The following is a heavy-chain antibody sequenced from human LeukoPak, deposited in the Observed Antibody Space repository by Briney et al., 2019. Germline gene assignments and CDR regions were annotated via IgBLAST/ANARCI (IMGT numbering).Heavy chain of an antibody. J-gene: IGHJ4*02. CDR2: SSWNSGSI. Sequence: PGGSLRLSCAASGFTFDDYAMHWVRQAPGKGLEWVSGSSWNSGSIGYADSVKGRFTISRDNAKNSLYLQMNSLRAEDTALYYCAMERLDTATLGASYFDYWGQGTLVTVSS. V-gene: IGHV3-9*01. CDR1: GFTFDDYA. CDR3: AMERLDTATLGASYFDY. D-gene: IGHD5-18*01.